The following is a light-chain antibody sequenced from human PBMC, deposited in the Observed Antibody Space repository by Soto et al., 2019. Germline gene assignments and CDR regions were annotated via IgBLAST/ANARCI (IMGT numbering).Light chain of an antibody. Sequence: PGERATLSCRATESISSSYLAWYQQKPGQAPRLLIYGASSRATGIPDRFSGSGSGTDFTLTISRLEPEDFAVYYCQRYGSSPPWTFGQGTKVEIK. CDR3: QRYGSSPPWT. CDR1: ESISSSY. CDR2: GAS. V-gene: IGKV3-20*01. J-gene: IGKJ1*01.